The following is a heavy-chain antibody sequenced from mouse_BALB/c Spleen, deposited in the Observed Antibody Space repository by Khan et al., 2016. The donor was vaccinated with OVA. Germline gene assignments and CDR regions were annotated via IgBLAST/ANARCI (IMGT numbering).Heavy chain of an antibody. Sequence: EVQLVESGGGLVKPGGSLKLSCAASGFTFSDYYMYWTRQTPEKRLEWVATISDGSTYTYYPDSVKGRFTISGDNAKNSLYLQMSSLKSEDTAIYYCARGHYGDPFSYWGQGTLVTVSA. J-gene: IGHJ3*01. CDR2: ISDGSTYT. D-gene: IGHD2-13*01. CDR1: GFTFSDYY. V-gene: IGHV5-4*02. CDR3: ARGHYGDPFSY.